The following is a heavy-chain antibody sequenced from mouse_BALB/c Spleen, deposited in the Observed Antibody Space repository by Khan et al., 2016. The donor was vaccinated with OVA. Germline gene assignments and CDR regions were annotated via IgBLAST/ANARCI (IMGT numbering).Heavy chain of an antibody. Sequence: EVQLQESGAELVKPGASVKLSCTASGFTIKDTYIHWVKQRPEQGLEWIGRIDPANGNTKYDPKFQGKATKTADTSSNTAYLQLSSLTSEDTAVYYCVRDYRDVFSYWGQGTLVTVSA. CDR1: GFTIKDTY. CDR3: VRDYRDVFSY. CDR2: IDPANGNT. V-gene: IGHV14-3*02. D-gene: IGHD2-4*01. J-gene: IGHJ3*01.